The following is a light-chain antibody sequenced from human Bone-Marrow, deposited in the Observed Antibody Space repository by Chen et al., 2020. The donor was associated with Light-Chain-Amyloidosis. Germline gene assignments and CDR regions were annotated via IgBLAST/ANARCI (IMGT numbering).Light chain of an antibody. CDR3: CSYAGSSTVV. CDR1: SSDVGSYNL. J-gene: IGLJ2*01. Sequence: QSARTQPASVSGSPGQAITISCTGTSSDVGSYNLVSWYQQHPGKAPKLMIYEVSKRPSGVSNRFSGSKSGNTASLTISGLQAEDEADYYCCSYAGSSTVVFGGGTKLTVL. V-gene: IGLV2-23*02. CDR2: EVS.